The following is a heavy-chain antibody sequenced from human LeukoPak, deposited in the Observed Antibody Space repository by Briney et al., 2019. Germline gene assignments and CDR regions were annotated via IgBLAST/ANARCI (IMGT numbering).Heavy chain of an antibody. V-gene: IGHV3-23*01. J-gene: IGHJ4*02. CDR3: AKEGYSSGAFDY. CDR2: ISGSGGST. Sequence: GGSLRLSCAASGFTFTSYAMTWVRQAPGKGLEWVSAISGSGGSTYYADSVKGRFTISRDNSKNTLYLQMNSLRAEDTAVYYCAKEGYSSGAFDYWGQGTLVTVSS. CDR1: GFTFTSYA. D-gene: IGHD6-19*01.